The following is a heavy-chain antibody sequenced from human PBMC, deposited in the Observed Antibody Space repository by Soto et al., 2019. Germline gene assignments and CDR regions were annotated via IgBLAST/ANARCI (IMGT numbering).Heavy chain of an antibody. CDR1: GYTFTGYY. CDR3: ARETVAAAGFGNAFDI. V-gene: IGHV1-2*04. Sequence: ASVKVSCKASGYTFTGYYMHWVRQAPGQGLEWMGWINPNSGGTNYAQKFQGWVTMTRDTSISTAYMELSRLRSDDTAVYYCARETVAAAGFGNAFDIWGQGTMVTVSS. CDR2: INPNSGGT. J-gene: IGHJ3*02. D-gene: IGHD6-13*01.